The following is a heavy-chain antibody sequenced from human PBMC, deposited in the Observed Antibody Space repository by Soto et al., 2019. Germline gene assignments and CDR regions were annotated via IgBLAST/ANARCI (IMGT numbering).Heavy chain of an antibody. Sequence: QVQLQESGPGLVKPSETLSLTCTVSGGSISSDYWSWIRQSPGKGLEWIGYTYYIGNTNYNPSLESRATISLDRSKNQFSLKLTSVTAADTAVYYCAKWTSYPTWFGPWGKGILVTVSS. V-gene: IGHV4-59*01. J-gene: IGHJ5*02. D-gene: IGHD1-26*01. CDR2: TYYIGNT. CDR3: AKWTSYPTWFGP. CDR1: GGSISSDY.